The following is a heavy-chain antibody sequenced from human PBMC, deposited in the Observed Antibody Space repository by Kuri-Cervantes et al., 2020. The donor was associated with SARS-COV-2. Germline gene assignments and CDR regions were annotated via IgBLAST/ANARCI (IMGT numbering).Heavy chain of an antibody. CDR3: ASGLTRDY. D-gene: IGHD3/OR15-3a*01. CDR1: GFDFGNYG. Sequence: GGSLRLSCVVSGFDFGNYGMNWVRQAPGKGLEWISYITSRSSTIYYADSVKGRFTISRDNAKNSLYLQMNSLRAEDTAVYYCASGLTRDYWDQGTLVTVSS. V-gene: IGHV3-48*01. J-gene: IGHJ4*02. CDR2: ITSRSSTI.